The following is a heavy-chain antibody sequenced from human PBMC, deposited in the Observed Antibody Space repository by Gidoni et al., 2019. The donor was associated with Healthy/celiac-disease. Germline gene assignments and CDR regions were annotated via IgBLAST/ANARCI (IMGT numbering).Heavy chain of an antibody. J-gene: IGHJ6*02. CDR2: IIPIFGTA. CDR1: GGTFSSYA. Sequence: QVQLVQSGAEVKKPGSSVKVSGKASGGTFSSYAISWVRQAPGQGLEWMGGIIPIFGTANYAQKFQGRVTSTAYESTSTAYMELSSLRSADTAVYYCASSPKGYYGMDVWGQGTTVTVSS. V-gene: IGHV1-69*01. CDR3: ASSPKGYYGMDV.